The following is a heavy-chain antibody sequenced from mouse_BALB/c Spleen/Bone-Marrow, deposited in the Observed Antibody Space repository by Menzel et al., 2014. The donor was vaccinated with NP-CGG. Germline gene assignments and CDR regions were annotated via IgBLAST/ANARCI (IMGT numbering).Heavy chain of an antibody. J-gene: IGHJ3*01. CDR3: ARERTARATSFAY. V-gene: IGHV1-14*01. D-gene: IGHD3-2*01. CDR1: GYTFTSYV. CDR2: INPYNDGT. Sequence: EVKVVESGPELVKPGASVKMSCKASGYTFTSYVMHWVKQKPGQGLEWIGYINPYNDGTKYNEKFKGKATLTSDKSSSTAYMELSSLTSEDSAVYYCARERTARATSFAYWGQGTLVTVSA.